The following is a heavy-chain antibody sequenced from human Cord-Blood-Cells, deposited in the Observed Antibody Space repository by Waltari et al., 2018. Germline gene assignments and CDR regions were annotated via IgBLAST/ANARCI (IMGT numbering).Heavy chain of an antibody. CDR2: TYYRSKWYN. D-gene: IGHD7-27*01. V-gene: IGHV6-1*01. CDR1: GDSVSSHSAA. CDR3: AREGANSDWYFDL. J-gene: IGHJ2*01. Sequence: QVQLQQSGPGLVKPSQTLSLTRATSGDSVSSHSAAWNWIRHSPSRGLEWLGRTYYRSKWYNDYAVSVKSRITINPDTSKNQFSLQLNSVTPEDTAVYYCAREGANSDWYFDLWGRGTLVTVSS.